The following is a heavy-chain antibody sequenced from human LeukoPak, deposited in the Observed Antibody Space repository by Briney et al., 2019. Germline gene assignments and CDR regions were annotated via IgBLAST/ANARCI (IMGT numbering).Heavy chain of an antibody. J-gene: IGHJ6*03. CDR3: AKGDFYGSGRDYYYYMDV. Sequence: PGGSLRLSCAASGFTFSRYGMSWVRQAPGKGLEWVSAISGSGGRTYYADSVKGRFTISRGNSKNTLYLQMNSLRAEDTAVYNCAKGDFYGSGRDYYYYMDVWGKGTTVTI. CDR1: GFTFSRYG. CDR2: ISGSGGRT. V-gene: IGHV3-23*01. D-gene: IGHD3-10*01.